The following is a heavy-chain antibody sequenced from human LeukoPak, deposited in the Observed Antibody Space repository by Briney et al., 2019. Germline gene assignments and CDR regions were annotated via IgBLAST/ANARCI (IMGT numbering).Heavy chain of an antibody. J-gene: IGHJ5*02. CDR1: GGSISSYY. D-gene: IGHD3-10*01. CDR3: ARGGYYGSGNDFRFDP. Sequence: NPSETLSLTCTVSGGSISSYYWSWIWQPPGKGLEWIGYIYYSGSTNYKPSLKSRVTISVDTSKNQFSLKLSSVTAADTAVYYCARGGYYGSGNDFRFDPWGQGTLVTVSS. CDR2: IYYSGST. V-gene: IGHV4-59*13.